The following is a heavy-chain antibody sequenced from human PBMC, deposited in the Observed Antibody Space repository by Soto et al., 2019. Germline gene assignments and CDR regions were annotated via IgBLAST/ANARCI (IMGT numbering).Heavy chain of an antibody. CDR2: IIPTFGTA. CDR1: GGTFSSYA. Sequence: VKVSCKASGGTFSSYAISWVRQAPGQGLEWMGGIIPTFGTANYAQKFQGRVTITADESTSTAYMELSSLRSEDTAVYYCAREGICTSISCPTSPCFDLWGQGTLVTVSS. CDR3: AREGICTSISCPTSPCFDL. J-gene: IGHJ5*02. D-gene: IGHD2-2*01. V-gene: IGHV1-69*13.